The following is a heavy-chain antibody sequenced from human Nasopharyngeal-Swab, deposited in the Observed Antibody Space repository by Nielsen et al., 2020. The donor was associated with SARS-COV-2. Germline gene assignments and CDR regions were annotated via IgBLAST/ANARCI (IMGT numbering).Heavy chain of an antibody. CDR1: GFTFSNYS. D-gene: IGHD3-10*01. CDR2: ISSSTSYI. J-gene: IGHJ6*02. Sequence: GKSLKISCAASGFTFSNYSMNWVRQAPGKGLEWVSSISSSTSYIYYADSVKGRFTISRDNAKNSLYLQMNSLRAEDTAVYYCARDGFGESPYYYYGMDVWGQGTTVTVSS. CDR3: ARDGFGESPYYYYGMDV. V-gene: IGHV3-21*01.